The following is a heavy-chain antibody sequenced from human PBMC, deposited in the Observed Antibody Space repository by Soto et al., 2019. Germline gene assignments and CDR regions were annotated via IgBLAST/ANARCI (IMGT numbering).Heavy chain of an antibody. V-gene: IGHV3-30*18. CDR1: GFTFSSYG. J-gene: IGHJ4*02. CDR3: AKDQGSSGYGPLDY. Sequence: PGGSLRLSCAASGFTFSSYGMHWVRQAPGKGLEWVAVISYDGSNKYYADSVKGRFTISRDNSKNTLYLQMNSLRAEDTAVYYCAKDQGSSGYGPLDYWGQGTLVTSPQ. D-gene: IGHD3-22*01. CDR2: ISYDGSNK.